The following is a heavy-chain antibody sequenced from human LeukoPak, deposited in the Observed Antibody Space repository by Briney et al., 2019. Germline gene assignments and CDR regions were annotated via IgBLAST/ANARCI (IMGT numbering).Heavy chain of an antibody. V-gene: IGHV4-4*02. J-gene: IGHJ6*03. CDR2: IYHSGST. Sequence: SETLSLTCAVSGGSISSSNWWSWVRQPPGKGLEWIGEIYHSGSTNYNPSLKSRVTISVDTSKNQFSLKLSSVTAADTAVYYCAREISGSWGYYYYYMDVWGKGTTVTISS. D-gene: IGHD3-10*01. CDR1: GGSISSSNW. CDR3: AREISGSWGYYYYYMDV.